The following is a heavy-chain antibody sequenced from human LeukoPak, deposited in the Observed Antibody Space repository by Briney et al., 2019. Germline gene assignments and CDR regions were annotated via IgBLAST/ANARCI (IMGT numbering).Heavy chain of an antibody. V-gene: IGHV3-30*03. D-gene: IGHD4-17*01. CDR2: ISYDGSNK. CDR3: EVFARGVYGDYSDY. Sequence: GGSLRLSCAASGFTFSSYGMHWVRQAPGKGLEWVAVISYDGSNKYYADSVKGRFTISRDNSKNTLYLQMNSLRAEDTAVYYCEVFARGVYGDYSDYWGQGTLVTVSS. J-gene: IGHJ4*02. CDR1: GFTFSSYG.